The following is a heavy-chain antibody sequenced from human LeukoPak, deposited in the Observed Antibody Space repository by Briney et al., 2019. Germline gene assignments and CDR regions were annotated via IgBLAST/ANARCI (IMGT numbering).Heavy chain of an antibody. J-gene: IGHJ4*02. V-gene: IGHV3-23*01. Sequence: GGSLRLSCAASGFTFSSYAMSWVRQAPGKGLEWISAISGSGGSTYYADSVKGRFTISRDTSKNTLYMQMNSLRAEDTAVYYWAKGQGRAAAPPFDYWGQGTLVTVSS. CDR2: ISGSGGST. CDR1: GFTFSSYA. D-gene: IGHD6-13*01. CDR3: AKGQGRAAAPPFDY.